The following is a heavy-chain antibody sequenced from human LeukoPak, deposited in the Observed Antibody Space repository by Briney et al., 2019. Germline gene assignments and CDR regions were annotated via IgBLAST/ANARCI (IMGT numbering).Heavy chain of an antibody. V-gene: IGHV4-39*07. D-gene: IGHD2/OR15-2a*01. J-gene: IGHJ4*02. Sequence: SETLSLTCTVSGGSISSSSYYWGWIRQPPGKGLEWIGSIYYSGSTYYNTSLKSRVTISVDTSKNQFSLKLSSVTAADTAVYYCARLILSEFLYYFDYWGQGTLVTVSS. CDR2: IYYSGST. CDR3: ARLILSEFLYYFDY. CDR1: GGSISSSSYY.